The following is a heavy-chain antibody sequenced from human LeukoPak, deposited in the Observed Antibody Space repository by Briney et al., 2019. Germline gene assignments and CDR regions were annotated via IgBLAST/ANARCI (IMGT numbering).Heavy chain of an antibody. CDR1: GFTFSSYD. D-gene: IGHD6-13*01. J-gene: IGHJ4*02. V-gene: IGHV3-13*01. Sequence: PGGSLRLSCAASGFTFSSYDMHWVRQATGKGLEWVSAIGTAGDTYYPGSVKGRFTISRENAKNSLYLQMNSLRAGDTAVYYCAGGGIAAVPDYWGQGTLVTVSS. CDR3: AGGGIAAVPDY. CDR2: IGTAGDT.